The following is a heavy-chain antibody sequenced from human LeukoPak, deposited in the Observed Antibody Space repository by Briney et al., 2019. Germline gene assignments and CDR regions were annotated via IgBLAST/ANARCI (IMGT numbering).Heavy chain of an antibody. V-gene: IGHV4-34*01. CDR3: AGYYYGTENYHNHPNFDY. D-gene: IGHD3-10*01. CDR1: GGSFSTYY. J-gene: IGHJ4*02. CDR2: INHSGST. Sequence: SETLSLTCAVYGGSFSTYYWSWIRQPPGKGLEWIGEINHSGSTTYNPSLESRVTISIDTSKNQFSLKLSSVTAADTAVYYCAGYYYGTENYHNHPNFDYWGQGTLVTVSS.